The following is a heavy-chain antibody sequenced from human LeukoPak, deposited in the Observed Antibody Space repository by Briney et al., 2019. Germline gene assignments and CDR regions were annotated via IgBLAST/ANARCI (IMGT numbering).Heavy chain of an antibody. CDR3: ARDLRSGYYIHYFDY. D-gene: IGHD3-3*01. V-gene: IGHV4-4*07. CDR1: GGSISSYY. CDR2: IYTSGST. J-gene: IGHJ4*02. Sequence: SETLSLTCTVSGGSISSYYWSWIRQPAGKGLEWIGRIYTSGSTNYNPSLKSRVTMSVDTSKNQFSLKLSSVTAADTAVYYCARDLRSGYYIHYFDYCGQGTLVTVSS.